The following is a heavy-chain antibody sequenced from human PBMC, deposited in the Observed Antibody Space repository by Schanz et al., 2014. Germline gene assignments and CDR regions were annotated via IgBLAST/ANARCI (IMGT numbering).Heavy chain of an antibody. CDR1: GGSISDSGAY. CDR3: ARHNRVWFGKEGC. V-gene: IGHV4-39*01. J-gene: IGHJ4*02. CDR2: LFYGGSK. D-gene: IGHD3-10*01. Sequence: QLQMQTSGPGLVRPWETLSLTCTVSGGSISDSGAYWGWFRQTPGKGLEWIANLFYGGSKYYNPSFESRVTMSVDGSNNQFSLSLGSVTAADTGVYYCARHNRVWFGKEGCWGQGTLVTVSS.